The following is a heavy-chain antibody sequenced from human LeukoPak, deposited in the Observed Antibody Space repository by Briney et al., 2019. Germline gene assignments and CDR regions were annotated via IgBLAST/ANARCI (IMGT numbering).Heavy chain of an antibody. J-gene: IGHJ5*02. CDR1: GGSISSSSYY. CDR2: IYYSGST. Sequence: KSSETLSLTCTVSGGSISSSSYYWGWIRQPPGKGLEWIGSIYYSGSTYYNPSLKSRVTISVDTSKNQFSLKLSSVTAADTAAYYCARGPLRGVRQKNWFDPWGQGTLVTVSS. CDR3: ARGPLRGVRQKNWFDP. V-gene: IGHV4-39*07. D-gene: IGHD3-10*01.